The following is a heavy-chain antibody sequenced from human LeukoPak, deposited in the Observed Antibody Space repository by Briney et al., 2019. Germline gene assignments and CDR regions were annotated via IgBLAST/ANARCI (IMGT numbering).Heavy chain of an antibody. CDR1: GGSFSGYY. Sequence: PSETLSLTCAVYGGSFSGYYWSWIRQPPGKGLEWIGEINHSGSTNYNPSLKSRVTISVDTSKNQFSLKLSSVTAADTAVYYCARHWAPIVVVPAVDYWGQGTLVTVSS. V-gene: IGHV4-34*01. CDR2: INHSGST. D-gene: IGHD2-2*01. J-gene: IGHJ4*02. CDR3: ARHWAPIVVVPAVDY.